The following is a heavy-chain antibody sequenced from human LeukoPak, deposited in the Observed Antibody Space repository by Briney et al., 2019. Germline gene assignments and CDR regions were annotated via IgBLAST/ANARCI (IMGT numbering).Heavy chain of an antibody. J-gene: IGHJ4*02. CDR1: GGSISSGSYS. Sequence: SETLSLTCAVSGGSISSGSYSWSWIRQPPGKGLEWIGYIYPRGSTYYNPSRKSRVILSLDKSANQFSLNLSSVTAADTAVYYCARESAVAAPNRAFDYWGQGTLVTVSS. CDR2: IYPRGST. D-gene: IGHD6-19*01. V-gene: IGHV4-30-2*01. CDR3: ARESAVAAPNRAFDY.